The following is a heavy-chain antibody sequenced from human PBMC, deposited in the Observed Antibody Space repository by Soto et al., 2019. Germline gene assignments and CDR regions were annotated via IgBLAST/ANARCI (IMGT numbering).Heavy chain of an antibody. J-gene: IGHJ6*02. V-gene: IGHV4-31*03. Sequence: SETLSLTCTVSGGSISSGGYYWSWIRQHPGKGLEWIGYIYYSGSTYYNPSLKSRVTISVDTSKNQFSLKLSSVTAADTAVYYCARVDRDIVVVPAAPPHYYYGMDVWGQGTTVTVSS. D-gene: IGHD2-2*01. CDR1: GGSISSGGYY. CDR3: ARVDRDIVVVPAAPPHYYYGMDV. CDR2: IYYSGST.